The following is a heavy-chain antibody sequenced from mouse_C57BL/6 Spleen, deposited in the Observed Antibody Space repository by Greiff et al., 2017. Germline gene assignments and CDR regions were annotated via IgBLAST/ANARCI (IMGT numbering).Heavy chain of an antibody. CDR2: IYPGSGST. CDR1: GYTFTSYW. J-gene: IGHJ2*01. D-gene: IGHD2-4*01. CDR3: AREDMGYDYVPYYFDY. Sequence: VQLQQPGAELVKPGASVKMSCKASGYTFTSYWITWVKQRPGQGLEWIGDIYPGSGSTNYNEKFKSKATLTVDTSSSTAYMQLSSLTSEDSAVYYCAREDMGYDYVPYYFDYWGQGTTLTVSS. V-gene: IGHV1-55*01.